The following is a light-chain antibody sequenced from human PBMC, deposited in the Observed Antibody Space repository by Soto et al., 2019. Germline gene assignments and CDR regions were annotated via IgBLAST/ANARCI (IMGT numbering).Light chain of an antibody. CDR1: QSISSW. Sequence: DIQMTQYPSTLSASVGDRGSITYRASQSISSWLAWYQQKPGKAPTRLIYTASSLQSGVPSRFSGSGSGTEFTLTISSLQPEDFATYYCLQHNSYPPTFGQGTKVDVK. V-gene: IGKV1-17*01. J-gene: IGKJ1*01. CDR3: LQHNSYPPT. CDR2: TAS.